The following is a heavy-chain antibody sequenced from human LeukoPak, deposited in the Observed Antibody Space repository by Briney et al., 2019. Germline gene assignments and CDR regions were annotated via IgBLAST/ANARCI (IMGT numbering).Heavy chain of an antibody. CDR1: GFTFSSYW. CDR2: INQDGSEK. Sequence: GGSLRLSCAASGFTFSSYWMSWVRQAPGKGLEWVANINQDGSEKYYVDSVKGRFTISRDNAKNSLYLQMNSLRAEDTAVYYCARARQVAAAGYYYYYYMDVWGKGTTVTVSS. V-gene: IGHV3-7*04. CDR3: ARARQVAAAGYYYYYYMDV. D-gene: IGHD6-13*01. J-gene: IGHJ6*03.